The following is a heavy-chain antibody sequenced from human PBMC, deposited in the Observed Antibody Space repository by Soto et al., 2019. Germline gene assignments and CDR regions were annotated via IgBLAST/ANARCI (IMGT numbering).Heavy chain of an antibody. J-gene: IGHJ4*02. CDR2: LWYDGSNE. D-gene: IGHD3-10*01. Sequence: PGGSATLSSATSGSTFSSYSLLGVRQAPGKGLEWVAVLWYDGSNEDYVESVKGRFTICRDNSKNTLFLQMNSLRVEDSNVNNCGRKETGVFDCWGQGTLVTASS. CDR3: GRKETGVFDC. CDR1: GSTFSSYS. V-gene: IGHV3-33*01.